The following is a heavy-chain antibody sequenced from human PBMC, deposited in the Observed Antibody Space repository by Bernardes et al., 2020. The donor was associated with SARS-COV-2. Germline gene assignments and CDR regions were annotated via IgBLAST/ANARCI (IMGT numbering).Heavy chain of an antibody. Sequence: GGSLRLSCAASGFTFENYGVNWVRQAPGKGLEWVSGLNWNGGSTGYADSVKGRFTISRDNAKNSLYLQMNSLRADDTGLYYCVRGSPLWPDEDWGQGTLVAVSS. CDR3: VRGSPLWPDED. J-gene: IGHJ4*01. CDR2: LNWNGGST. V-gene: IGHV3-20*04. D-gene: IGHD3-16*01. CDR1: GFTFENYG.